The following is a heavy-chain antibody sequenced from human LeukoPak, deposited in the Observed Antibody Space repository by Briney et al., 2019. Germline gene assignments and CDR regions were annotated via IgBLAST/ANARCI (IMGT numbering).Heavy chain of an antibody. CDR1: GYSFTNYG. Sequence: GASVKVSCKASGYSFTNYGISWVRQAPGQGLEWMGWISAYNGYTHFAQKFQGRVTMTTDTSTSTAYMELRSLRSDDTAVYYCARGDTVVTPTSAFDIWGQGTMVTVSS. CDR2: ISAYNGYT. V-gene: IGHV1-18*01. CDR3: ARGDTVVTPTSAFDI. D-gene: IGHD4-23*01. J-gene: IGHJ3*02.